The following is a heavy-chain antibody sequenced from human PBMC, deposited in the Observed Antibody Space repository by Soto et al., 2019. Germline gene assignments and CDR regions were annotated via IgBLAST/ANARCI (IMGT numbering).Heavy chain of an antibody. CDR1: GFTFSSYG. J-gene: IGHJ4*02. Sequence: SLRLSCAASGFTFSSYGMHWVRQAPGEGLEWVAVIWYDGSNKYYADSVKGRFTISRDNSKNTLYLQMNSLRAEDTAVYYCARGTKYGDYYFDYWGQGTLVTVSS. CDR2: IWYDGSNK. CDR3: ARGTKYGDYYFDY. D-gene: IGHD4-17*01. V-gene: IGHV3-33*01.